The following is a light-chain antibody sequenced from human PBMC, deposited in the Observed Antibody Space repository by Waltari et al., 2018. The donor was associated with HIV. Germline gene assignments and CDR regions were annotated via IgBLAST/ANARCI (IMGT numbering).Light chain of an antibody. J-gene: IGLJ2*01. CDR3: ATWDSSLNGVL. CDR1: TSNIGNIF. V-gene: IGLV1-51*01. CDR2: NNN. Sequence: QSVLTQPPSVPATPGQTVTIPCSGRTSNIGNIFVSGYQRTLGTRPKLLIYNNNERPSGIPARFSGSKSGTSATLGITGLQTGDEADYYCATWDSSLNGVLFGGGTKLTAL.